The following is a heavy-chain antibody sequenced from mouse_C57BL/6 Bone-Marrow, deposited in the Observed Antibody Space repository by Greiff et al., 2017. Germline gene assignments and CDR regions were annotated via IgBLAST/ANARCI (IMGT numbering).Heavy chain of an antibody. CDR2: IYPGSGST. CDR1: GYTFTSYW. J-gene: IGHJ4*01. Sequence: QVQLQQPGAELVKPGASVKMSCKASGYTFTSYWITWVKQRPGQGLEWIGDIYPGSGSTNYNEKFKSKATLTVDPSSSTAYMQLSGLTSEDSAVYYCARGPLAYYAMDYWGQGTSVTVSS. CDR3: ARGPLAYYAMDY. V-gene: IGHV1-55*01.